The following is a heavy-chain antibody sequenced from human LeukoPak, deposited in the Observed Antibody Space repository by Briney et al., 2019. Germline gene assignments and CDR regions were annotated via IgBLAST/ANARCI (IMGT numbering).Heavy chain of an antibody. V-gene: IGHV3-30*18. J-gene: IGHJ4*02. CDR3: AKDAKIIVVVPAATDY. D-gene: IGHD2-2*01. CDR1: GFTFSSYG. CDR2: ISYDGSNK. Sequence: GGSLRLSCAASGFTFSSYGMHWVRQAPGKGLEWVAVISYDGSNKYHADSVKGRFTISRDNSKNTLYLQMNSLRAEDTAVYYCAKDAKIIVVVPAATDYWGQGTLVTVSS.